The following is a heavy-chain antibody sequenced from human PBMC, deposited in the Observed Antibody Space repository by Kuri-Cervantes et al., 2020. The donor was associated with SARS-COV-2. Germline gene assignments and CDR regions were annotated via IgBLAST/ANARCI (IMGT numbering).Heavy chain of an antibody. Sequence: GGSLRLSCAASGFTFSSYAMSWVRQAPGKGLEWVSAISGSGGSTYYADSVKGRFTISRDNSKNTLYLQMNSLRAEDTAVYYCAREPRIDYDFWSGYYTPWGQGTTVTVSS. CDR2: ISGSGGST. CDR1: GFTFSSYA. CDR3: AREPRIDYDFWSGYYTP. V-gene: IGHV3-23*01. D-gene: IGHD3-3*01. J-gene: IGHJ6*02.